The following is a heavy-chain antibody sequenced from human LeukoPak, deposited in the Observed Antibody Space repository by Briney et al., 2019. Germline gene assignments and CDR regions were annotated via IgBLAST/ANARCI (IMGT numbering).Heavy chain of an antibody. Sequence: GASVKVSCKASGYTFTSYGIRWVRQAPGQGLEWMGWISAYNGNTNYAQKLQGRVTMTTDTSTSTAYMELRSLRSDDTAVYYCARVMGWHKQNWFDPWGQGTLVTVSS. CDR2: ISAYNGNT. J-gene: IGHJ5*02. CDR3: ARVMGWHKQNWFDP. CDR1: GYTFTSYG. D-gene: IGHD1/OR15-1a*01. V-gene: IGHV1-18*01.